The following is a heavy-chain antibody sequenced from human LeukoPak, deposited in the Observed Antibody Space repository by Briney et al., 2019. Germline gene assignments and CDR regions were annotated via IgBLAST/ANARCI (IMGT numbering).Heavy chain of an antibody. Sequence: KPGGSLRLSCAASGFTFSSYSMNWVRQAPGKGLEWVSSISSSSSYIYYADSVKGRFTISRDNAKNSLYLQMNSLRAEDTAVYYCARDEGNFLGIDYWGQGTLVTVSS. D-gene: IGHD2/OR15-2a*01. V-gene: IGHV3-21*01. CDR2: ISSSSSYI. CDR3: ARDEGNFLGIDY. CDR1: GFTFSSYS. J-gene: IGHJ4*02.